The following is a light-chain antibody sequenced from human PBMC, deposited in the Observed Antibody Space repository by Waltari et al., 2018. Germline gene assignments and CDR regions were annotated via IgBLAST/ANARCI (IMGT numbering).Light chain of an antibody. CDR2: KVS. V-gene: IGKV2-30*02. CDR3: MQGTHWPPT. Sequence: VVMTQSPLSLPVTPGQPAAIPCRSTQSLVPRDGNTYLNWFQQRPGQSPRCLIYKVSDRDSGVPDRFSGSGSGTDFTLKISRVEAEDVGVYYCMQGTHWPPTFGRGTRLEIQ. CDR1: QSLVPRDGNTY. J-gene: IGKJ5*01.